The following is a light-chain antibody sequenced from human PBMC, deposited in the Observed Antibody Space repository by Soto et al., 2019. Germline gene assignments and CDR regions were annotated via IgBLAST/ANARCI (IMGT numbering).Light chain of an antibody. Sequence: AIGMTQSPASLSSSTGDRVTITCRASQGVSSYLAWYQQKPGKAPKLLIYAASTMQSGVPARFSGSGSGTEFTLTLNSLQSDDFATYYCQQYNPYWTFGQGTKVDIK. V-gene: IGKV1-8*01. CDR3: QQYNPYWT. CDR1: QGVSSY. J-gene: IGKJ1*01. CDR2: AAS.